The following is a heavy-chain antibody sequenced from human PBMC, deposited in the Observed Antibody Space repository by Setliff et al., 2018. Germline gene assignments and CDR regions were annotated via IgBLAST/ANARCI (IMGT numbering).Heavy chain of an antibody. CDR2: MSLDETNK. V-gene: IGHV3-30-3*01. CDR1: GFTFTNYI. J-gene: IGHJ4*02. D-gene: IGHD1-1*01. Sequence: GGSLRLSCAASGFTFTNYIIHWVRQAPGKGLEWVAVMSLDETNKYYADSVRGRFTISRDISKNTLYLQMNSLRPEDTAIYYCVPHPNAYNDFWGQGTLVTVSS. CDR3: VPHPNAYNDF.